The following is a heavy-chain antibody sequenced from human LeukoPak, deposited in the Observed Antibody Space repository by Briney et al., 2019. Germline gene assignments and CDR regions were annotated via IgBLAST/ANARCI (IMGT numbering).Heavy chain of an antibody. J-gene: IGHJ4*02. Sequence: AGGSLRLSCAASGFTFSSYAMSWVRQAPGKGLEWVSAISGSGGSTYYADSVKGRFTMSRDNSKNTLYLQMNSLRAEDTAVYYCAKKVYYDSSGYIDYWGQGTLVTVSS. CDR3: AKKVYYDSSGYIDY. D-gene: IGHD3-22*01. CDR1: GFTFSSYA. CDR2: ISGSGGST. V-gene: IGHV3-23*01.